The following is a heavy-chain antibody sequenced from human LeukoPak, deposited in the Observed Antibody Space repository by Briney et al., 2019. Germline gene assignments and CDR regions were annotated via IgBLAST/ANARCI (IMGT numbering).Heavy chain of an antibody. Sequence: SETLSLTCTVSGASISGYYWNWIRQPPGKGLEWIGYIYYTGSSSYNPSLKSRVNISVDMSKNQFSLKLNSVTAADTAVYYCARLRDSNNWYAVDYWGQGTLVTVSS. V-gene: IGHV4-59*01. J-gene: IGHJ4*02. D-gene: IGHD6-13*01. CDR3: ARLRDSNNWYAVDY. CDR1: GASISGYY. CDR2: IYYTGSS.